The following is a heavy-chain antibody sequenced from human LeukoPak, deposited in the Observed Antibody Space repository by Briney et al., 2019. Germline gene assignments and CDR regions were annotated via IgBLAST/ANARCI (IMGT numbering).Heavy chain of an antibody. V-gene: IGHV1-2*02. Sequence: GASVKVSCKASGYTFTGYYMHWVRQAPGQGLEWMGWINPNSGGTNYTQKFQGRVTMTRDTSISTAYMELSRLRSDDTAVYYCARDGGHYYYYYMDVWGKGTTVTVSS. CDR3: ARDGGHYYYYYMDV. J-gene: IGHJ6*03. CDR2: INPNSGGT. CDR1: GYTFTGYY. D-gene: IGHD3-3*01.